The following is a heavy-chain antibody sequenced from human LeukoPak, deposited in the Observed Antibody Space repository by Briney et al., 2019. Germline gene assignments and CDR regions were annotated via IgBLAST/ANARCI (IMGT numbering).Heavy chain of an antibody. CDR1: GGSISGYY. Sequence: SETLSHTCTVSGGSISGYYWSWLRQPPGKGLEWIGYIYYSGSTKYTPSLKSRVTMSIDTSKNQFSLNLSSVSAADTALYYCAKISSSIYYGMDVWGQGTKVTVSS. J-gene: IGHJ6*02. D-gene: IGHD6-13*01. CDR3: AKISSSIYYGMDV. CDR2: IYYSGST. V-gene: IGHV4-59*01.